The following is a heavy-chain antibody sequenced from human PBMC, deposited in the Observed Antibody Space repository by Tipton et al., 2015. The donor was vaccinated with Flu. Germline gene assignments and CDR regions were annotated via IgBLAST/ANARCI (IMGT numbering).Heavy chain of an antibody. V-gene: IGHV3-30*19. Sequence: SLRLSCAASGFTFSGYGMHWVRQAPGKGLEWVAFISYDGSEKHYAGSVTGRFTISRDQSGNTLYLQMNSLRPEDTAIYFCARVMTSYYFDYWGQGTLVTVSS. J-gene: IGHJ4*02. CDR1: GFTFSGYG. CDR2: ISYDGSEK. D-gene: IGHD2-21*02. CDR3: ARVMTSYYFDY.